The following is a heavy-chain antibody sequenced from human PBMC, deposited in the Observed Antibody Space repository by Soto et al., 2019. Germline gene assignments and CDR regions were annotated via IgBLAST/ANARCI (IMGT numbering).Heavy chain of an antibody. D-gene: IGHD2-2*01. CDR3: ARDLGELLPAAVRDWFGP. CDR2: IGDDGSNK. CDR1: GFTFSSYG. Sequence: QVQLVESGGGVVQPGRSLRLSCAASGFTFSSYGMHWVRQAPGKGLEWVAVIGDDGSNKYYADSVKGRFTISRDNAKNQLYLQMNRLRAEDTAVYYCARDLGELLPAAVRDWFGPWGQGTLVTVSS. V-gene: IGHV3-33*01. J-gene: IGHJ5*02.